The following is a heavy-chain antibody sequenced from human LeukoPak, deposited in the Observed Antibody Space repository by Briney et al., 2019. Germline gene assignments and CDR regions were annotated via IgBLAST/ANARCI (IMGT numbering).Heavy chain of an antibody. Sequence: SETLSLTCTVSGGSISSSSYYWGWIRQPPGKGLEWIGGIYYSGSTYYNPSLKSRVTISVDTSKNQFSLKLSSVTAADTAVYYCARVGSYCGGDCYLLDYWGQGTLVTVSS. CDR1: GGSISSSSYY. V-gene: IGHV4-39*01. J-gene: IGHJ4*02. CDR2: IYYSGST. D-gene: IGHD2-21*02. CDR3: ARVGSYCGGDCYLLDY.